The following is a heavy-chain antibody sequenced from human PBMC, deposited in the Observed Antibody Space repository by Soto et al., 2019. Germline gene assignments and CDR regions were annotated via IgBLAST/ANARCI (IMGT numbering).Heavy chain of an antibody. CDR1: GDTFSTYA. J-gene: IGHJ4*02. CDR2: IVPIYAAV. CDR3: VKTPPRTSATAYYYDY. V-gene: IGHV1-69*13. D-gene: IGHD2-21*02. Sequence: SVKVSCKVSGDTFSTYAISWVRQAPGQGLEWMGGIVPIYAAVNYAEKFQGRVTITADGSTNIAYMELSSLTSEDTAVYYCVKTPPRTSATAYYYDYWGQGSRVTVSS.